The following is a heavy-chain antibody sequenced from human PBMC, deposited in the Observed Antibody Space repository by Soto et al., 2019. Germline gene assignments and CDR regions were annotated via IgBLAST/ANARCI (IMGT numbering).Heavy chain of an antibody. V-gene: IGHV3-7*01. CDR1: GFSFSSSW. CDR2: IKEDGSEK. CDR3: AKVKEPCSETTCYSGPFDY. J-gene: IGHJ4*02. D-gene: IGHD2-21*01. Sequence: PXGSLILSCAASGFSFSSSWMNWVHQAPGKGLEWVADIKEDGSEKYYVDSLKGRFTISRDNAKNSLYLQLNSLRDEDTAVYYCAKVKEPCSETTCYSGPFDYWGQGTLVTVSS.